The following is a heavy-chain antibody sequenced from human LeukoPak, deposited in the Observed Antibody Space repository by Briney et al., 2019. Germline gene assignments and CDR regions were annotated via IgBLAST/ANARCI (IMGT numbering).Heavy chain of an antibody. D-gene: IGHD2-2*01. J-gene: IGHJ4*02. CDR3: ATTLFCSSTSCPKTDY. CDR2: ISTRSTYI. Sequence: GGSLRLSCAASGFSFSDFSMNWVRQAPGKGLEWISSISTRSTYIYYADSVKGRFTISRDNDKNSLYLQMHSLRAEDTAVYYCATTLFCSSTSCPKTDYWGQGTLVTVSS. CDR1: GFSFSDFS. V-gene: IGHV3-21*01.